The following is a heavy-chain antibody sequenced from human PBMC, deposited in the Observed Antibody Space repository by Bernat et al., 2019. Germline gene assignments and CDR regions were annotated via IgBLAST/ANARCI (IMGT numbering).Heavy chain of an antibody. J-gene: IGHJ5*02. CDR1: GFSFSDYR. CDR3: AREGASYCSGNSCYDNWLDP. D-gene: IGHD2-2*01. Sequence: EVQLVESGGGLVKPGGSLRLSCAASGFSFSDYRMNWVRQAPGQGLEWVSIISTTSSYAYYADSGKGRFTISRDNAKNSLYLEMNSLRAEDTAVYYCAREGASYCSGNSCYDNWLDPWGQGTLVTVSS. V-gene: IGHV3-21*01. CDR2: ISTTSSYA.